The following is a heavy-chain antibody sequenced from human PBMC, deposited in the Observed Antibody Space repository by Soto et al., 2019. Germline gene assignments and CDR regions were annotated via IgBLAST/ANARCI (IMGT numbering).Heavy chain of an antibody. CDR3: VKNYYDSSGDYGLSDY. D-gene: IGHD3-22*01. CDR1: AFSFSNYA. V-gene: IGHV3-64D*06. CDR2: IRSGGEKT. Sequence: GGSLRLSCSAAAFSFSNYAMHWVRQAPGRGLEYVSSIRSGGEKTYYADSVKGRFTISRDNSKSTLYLQMSSLRAEDTAVYYCVKNYYDSSGDYGLSDYWGRGTLVTVSS. J-gene: IGHJ4*02.